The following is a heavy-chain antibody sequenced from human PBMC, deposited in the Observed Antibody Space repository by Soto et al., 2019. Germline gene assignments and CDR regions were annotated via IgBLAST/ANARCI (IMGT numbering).Heavy chain of an antibody. V-gene: IGHV4-31*03. J-gene: IGHJ6*04. CDR1: GGSISSGGYY. CDR2: IYYSGST. D-gene: IGHD3-22*01. Sequence: QVQLQESGPGLVKPSQTLSLTCTVSGGSISSGGYYWSWIRQHPGKGLEWIGYIYYSGSTYYNPSLKSRVTISVDTSNNQFSLKLSSVTGADTAVYYCARGGHYYDSSGYFRPYYYYYGMDVWGKGTTVTVSS. CDR3: ARGGHYYDSSGYFRPYYYYYGMDV.